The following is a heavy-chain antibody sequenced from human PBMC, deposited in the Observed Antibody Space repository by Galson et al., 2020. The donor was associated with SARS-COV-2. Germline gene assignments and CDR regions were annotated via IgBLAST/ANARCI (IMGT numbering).Heavy chain of an antibody. CDR2: IYYSGST. CDR1: GGSISSSSYY. CDR3: ARQTPLKGYCSGGSCYSGLTDY. V-gene: IGHV4-39*01. D-gene: IGHD2-15*01. Sequence: SETLSLTCTVSGGSISSSSYYWGWIRQPPGKGLEWIGSIYYSGSTYYNPSLKSRVTISVDTSKNQFSLKLSSVTAADTAVYYCARQTPLKGYCSGGSCYSGLTDYWGQGTLVTVSS. J-gene: IGHJ4*02.